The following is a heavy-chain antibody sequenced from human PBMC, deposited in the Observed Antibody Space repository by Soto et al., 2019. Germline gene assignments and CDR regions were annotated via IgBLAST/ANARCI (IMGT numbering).Heavy chain of an antibody. J-gene: IGHJ4*02. D-gene: IGHD1-26*01. CDR3: ARRDGWAGYFDY. V-gene: IGHV4-39*01. CDR2: IYYSGST. Sequence: QLQLQESGPGLVKPSETLSLTCTVSGGSISSSSYYWGWIRQPPGKGLEWIGSIYYSGSTYYNPSLKSRVTISVDTSKHQFSLKLSSVTAADTAVYYCARRDGWAGYFDYWGQGTLVTVSS. CDR1: GGSISSSSYY.